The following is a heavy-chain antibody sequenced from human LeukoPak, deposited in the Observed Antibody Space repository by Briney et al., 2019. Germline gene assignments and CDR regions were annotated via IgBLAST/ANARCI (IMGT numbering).Heavy chain of an antibody. V-gene: IGHV1-2*02. CDR3: AREGLLIAAAGPVDI. CDR2: INPNSGGT. Sequence: ASVKVSCKASGYTFTGYYIHWVRQAPGQGLEWMGWINPNSGGTNYAQKFQGRVTMTRDTSISTAYMELGRLRSDDTAVYYCAREGLLIAAAGPVDIWGQGTMVTVSS. D-gene: IGHD6-13*01. CDR1: GYTFTGYY. J-gene: IGHJ3*02.